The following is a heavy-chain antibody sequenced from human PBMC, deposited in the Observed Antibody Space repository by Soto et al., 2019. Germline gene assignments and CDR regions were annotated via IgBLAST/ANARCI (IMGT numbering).Heavy chain of an antibody. V-gene: IGHV3-15*01. CDR1: EFTFANAW. CDR3: TSLYYGH. CDR2: IKSKADGGTT. D-gene: IGHD4-17*01. J-gene: IGHJ4*02. Sequence: EVQLVESGGDLVKPGGSLRLSCAASEFTFANAWISWVRQAPGKGLEWVGRIKSKADGGTTDYAAPVKGRFTISRDESQNTLYLQMNSLKTEDTAVYYCTSLYYGHWGQGTLLTVSS.